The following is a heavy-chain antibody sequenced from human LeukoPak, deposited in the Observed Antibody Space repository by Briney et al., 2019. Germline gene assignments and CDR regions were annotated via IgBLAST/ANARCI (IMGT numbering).Heavy chain of an antibody. Sequence: AGGSLRLSCAASGFTFSSYAMHWVRQAPGKGLEWVAVISYDGSNKYYPDSVKGRFTISRDNSKNTLYLQMNSLRAEDTAVYYCARGGMVGATYAFDIWGQGTMVTVSS. CDR3: ARGGMVGATYAFDI. J-gene: IGHJ3*02. V-gene: IGHV3-30-3*01. CDR2: ISYDGSNK. CDR1: GFTFSSYA. D-gene: IGHD1-26*01.